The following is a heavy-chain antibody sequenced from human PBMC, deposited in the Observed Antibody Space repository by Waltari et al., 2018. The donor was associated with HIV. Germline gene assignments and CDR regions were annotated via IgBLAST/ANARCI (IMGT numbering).Heavy chain of an antibody. V-gene: IGHV4-59*01. CDR2: IYYSGST. CDR1: GGSISSYY. CDR3: ARARYYDFWSGHIGDYYYMDV. Sequence: QVQLQESGPGLVKPSETLSLTCTVSGGSISSYYWSWIRQPPGKGLEWIGYIYYSGSTNYNPSLKSRVTISVDTSKNQFSLKLSSVTAADTAVYYCARARYYDFWSGHIGDYYYMDVWGKGTTVTVSS. D-gene: IGHD3-3*01. J-gene: IGHJ6*03.